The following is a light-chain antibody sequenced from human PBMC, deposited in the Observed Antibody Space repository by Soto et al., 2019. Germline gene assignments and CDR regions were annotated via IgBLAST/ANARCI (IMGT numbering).Light chain of an antibody. CDR1: QTISSY. CDR2: DAS. J-gene: IGKJ4*01. Sequence: EMVLTQSPATLSLSPGERATLSCRASQTISSYLAWYQQKPGQAPRLLIYDASIRAAGIPARFSGFVSGTAFTLTISSLEPEDVAIYYCQQRTNWPLTFGGGTNVQIK. CDR3: QQRTNWPLT. V-gene: IGKV3-11*01.